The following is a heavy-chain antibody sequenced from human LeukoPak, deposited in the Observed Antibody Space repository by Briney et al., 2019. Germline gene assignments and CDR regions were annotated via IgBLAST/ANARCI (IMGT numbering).Heavy chain of an antibody. CDR1: GYTFTSYG. D-gene: IGHD3-22*01. CDR2: ISAYNGNT. J-gene: IGHJ3*02. CDR3: ARDSITMIVVVTDDAFDI. Sequence: GASVKVSCKASGYTFTSYGISWVRQAPGQGLEWMGWISAYNGNTNYAQKLQGRVTMTTDTSTSTAYMELRGLRSDDTAVYYCARDSITMIVVVTDDAFDIWGQGTMVTVSS. V-gene: IGHV1-18*01.